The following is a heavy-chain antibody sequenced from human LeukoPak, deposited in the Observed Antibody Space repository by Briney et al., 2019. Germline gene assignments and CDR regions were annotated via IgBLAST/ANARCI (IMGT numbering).Heavy chain of an antibody. J-gene: IGHJ4*02. Sequence: PGGSLRLSCAASGFTFSSYSMNWVRQAPGKGLEWVSSISSSSSYIYYADSVKGRFTISRDNAKNSLYLQMNSLRAEDTAVYYCARDKHSSGWREDYFDYWGQGTLVTVSS. D-gene: IGHD6-19*01. CDR2: ISSSSSYI. CDR1: GFTFSSYS. CDR3: ARDKHSSGWREDYFDY. V-gene: IGHV3-21*01.